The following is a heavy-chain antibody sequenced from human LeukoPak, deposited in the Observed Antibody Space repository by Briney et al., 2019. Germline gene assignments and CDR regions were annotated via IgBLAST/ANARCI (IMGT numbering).Heavy chain of an antibody. V-gene: IGHV1-2*02. J-gene: IGHJ4*02. CDR2: INPNSGGT. CDR1: GYTFTGYY. CDR3: ARVMGRTVEGDY. Sequence: RASVTVSCKASGYTFTGYYMHWVRQAPGQGLEWMGWINPNSGGTNYAQKFQGRVTMTRDTSISTAYMELSRLRSDDTAVYYCARVMGRTVEGDYWGQGTLVTVSS. D-gene: IGHD7-27*01.